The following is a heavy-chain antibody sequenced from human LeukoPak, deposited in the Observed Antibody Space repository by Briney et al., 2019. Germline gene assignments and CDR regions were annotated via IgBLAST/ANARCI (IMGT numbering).Heavy chain of an antibody. CDR2: IVHTGSA. Sequence: PSETLSLTCAVSGYSISSGYWWSWVRQPPGRGLEWIGEIVHTGSAGYNPSLKSRVTMSVDTSKNQFSLKLSSVTATDTAVYYCARRAGYNSGWYWFDPWGQGALVTVSS. V-gene: IGHV4-4*02. D-gene: IGHD6-19*01. CDR1: GYSISSGYW. J-gene: IGHJ5*02. CDR3: ARRAGYNSGWYWFDP.